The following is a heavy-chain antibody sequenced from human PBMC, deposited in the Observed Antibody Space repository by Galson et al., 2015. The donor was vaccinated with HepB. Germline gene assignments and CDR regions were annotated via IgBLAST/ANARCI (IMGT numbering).Heavy chain of an antibody. V-gene: IGHV2-5*01. Sequence: PALVKPTQTLTLTCTFSGFSLRTTGVGVGWIRQPPGKALEWLALIYWNDDKRYSPSLKSRLTITKDTSKNQVVLTVTNMDPVDTATYYCTRSRGGEFDYWGQGTLVTVSS. D-gene: IGHD3-10*01. CDR3: TRSRGGEFDY. J-gene: IGHJ4*02. CDR1: GFSLRTTGVG. CDR2: IYWNDDK.